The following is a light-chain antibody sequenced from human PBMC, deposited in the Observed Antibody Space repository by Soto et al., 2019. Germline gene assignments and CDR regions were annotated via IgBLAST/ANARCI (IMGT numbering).Light chain of an antibody. V-gene: IGLV2-14*01. CDR2: DVT. CDR1: SSDVGGYNY. Sequence: QSVLNQPASVSGSPGQSITISCTGTSSDVGGYNYVSWYQQHPGKAPKLMIYDVTNRPSGVSNRFSGSKSGNTASLTISGLQAEDEADYYCSSYTSSTTQIFGIGTKVTVL. J-gene: IGLJ1*01. CDR3: SSYTSSTTQI.